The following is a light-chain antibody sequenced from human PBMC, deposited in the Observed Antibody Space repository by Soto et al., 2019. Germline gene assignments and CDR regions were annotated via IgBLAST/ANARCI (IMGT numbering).Light chain of an antibody. V-gene: IGKV3D-15*01. CDR3: QKNNTWPGT. Sequence: EIVMTQSPATLSVSPGERATLSCRASQSVNSNLAWYQQRPGQAPSLLIYGAFNRATNISARFSGSGSGTEFTLPLTSLQSEDFEIYYCQKNNTWPGTFGKGTKVNIK. J-gene: IGKJ1*01. CDR1: QSVNSN. CDR2: GAF.